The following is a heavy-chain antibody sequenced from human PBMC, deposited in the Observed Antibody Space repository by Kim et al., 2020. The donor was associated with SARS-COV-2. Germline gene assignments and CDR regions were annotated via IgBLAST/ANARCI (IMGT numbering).Heavy chain of an antibody. CDR3: ARHASGIAAAAA. D-gene: IGHD6-13*01. J-gene: IGHJ5*02. CDR2: IDPSDSYT. CDR1: GYSFTSYW. V-gene: IGHV5-10-1*01. Sequence: GESLKISCKGSGYSFTSYWISWVRQMPGKGLEWMGRIDPSDSYTNYSPSFQGHVTISADKSISTAYLQWSSLKASDTAMYYCARHASGIAAAAAWGQGTLVTVSS.